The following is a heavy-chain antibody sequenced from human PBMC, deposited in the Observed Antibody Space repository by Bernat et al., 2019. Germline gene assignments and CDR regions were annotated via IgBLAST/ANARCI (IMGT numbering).Heavy chain of an antibody. D-gene: IGHD3-10*01. J-gene: IGHJ4*02. CDR1: GGSISSGDYY. V-gene: IGHV4-31*03. CDR2: IHYSGNT. Sequence: QVQLQESGPGLVKPSQTLSLTCTVSGGSISSGDYYWSWIRQHPGKGLEWIGYIHYSGNTYYNPSLESRVTISVDTSKNQFSLKLSSVTAADTAVYYCARDLSPGVVQGGGLQWGQGTLVTVSS. CDR3: ARDLSPGVVQGGGLQ.